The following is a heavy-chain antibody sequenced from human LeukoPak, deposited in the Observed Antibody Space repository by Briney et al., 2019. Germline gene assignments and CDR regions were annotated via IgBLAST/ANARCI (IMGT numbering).Heavy chain of an antibody. D-gene: IGHD3-9*01. CDR1: GCSISSGDFY. CDR2: IYYSGST. Sequence: PSETLSLTCTVSGCSISSGDFYWSWIRQPPGKDLQWMGHIYYSGSTYYNPSRKSRVTISVDTSKNQFSLKLSSVTAADTAVYYCARDCPYISRDGWFDPWGQGTLVTVSS. J-gene: IGHJ5*02. CDR3: ARDCPYISRDGWFDP. V-gene: IGHV4-30-4*08.